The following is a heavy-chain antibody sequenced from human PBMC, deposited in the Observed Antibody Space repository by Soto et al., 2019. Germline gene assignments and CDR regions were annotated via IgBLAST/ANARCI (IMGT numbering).Heavy chain of an antibody. CDR2: INAGNGNT. D-gene: IGHD4-4*01. Sequence: ASVKVSCKASGYTFTSYAMHWVRQAPGQRLEWMGWINAGNGNTKYSQKLQGRVTITRDTSASTAYMELSSLRSEDTAVYYCARDNSFAAVTFDYWGQGTLVTVSS. CDR1: GYTFTSYA. V-gene: IGHV1-3*01. CDR3: ARDNSFAAVTFDY. J-gene: IGHJ4*02.